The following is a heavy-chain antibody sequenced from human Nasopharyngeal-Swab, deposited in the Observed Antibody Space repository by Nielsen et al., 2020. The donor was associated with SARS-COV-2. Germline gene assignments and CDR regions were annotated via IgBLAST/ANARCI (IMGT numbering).Heavy chain of an antibody. V-gene: IGHV3-7*01. CDR2: IKQDGSEK. CDR1: GFTFSSYW. CDR3: ARDGLRFLEWLAHDY. D-gene: IGHD3-3*01. Sequence: GESLKIPCAASGFTFSSYWMSWVRQAPGKGLEWVANIKQDGSEKYYVDSVKGRFTISRDNAKNSLYLQMNSLRAEDTAVYYCARDGLRFLEWLAHDYWGQGTLVTVSS. J-gene: IGHJ4*02.